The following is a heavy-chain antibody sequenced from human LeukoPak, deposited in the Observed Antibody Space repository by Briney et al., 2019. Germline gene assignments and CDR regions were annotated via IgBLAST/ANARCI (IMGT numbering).Heavy chain of an antibody. CDR2: INHSGST. J-gene: IGHJ4*02. V-gene: IGHV4-34*01. CDR1: GGSFSGYY. Sequence: SETLSLTCAVYGGSFSGYYWSWIRQPPGKGLEWIGEINHSGSTNYNPSLKSRVTISVDTSKNQFSLKLSSVTAADTAVYYCARLWSRSSRPFDYWGQGTLVTVSS. D-gene: IGHD6-13*01. CDR3: ARLWSRSSRPFDY.